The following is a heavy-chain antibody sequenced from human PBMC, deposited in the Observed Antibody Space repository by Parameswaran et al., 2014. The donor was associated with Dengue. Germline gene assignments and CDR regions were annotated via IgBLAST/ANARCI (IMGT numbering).Heavy chain of an antibody. CDR3: ARVRDCSSTSCYTGYYYYGMDV. Sequence: SWVRQAPGQGLEWMGGIIPILGIANYAQKFQGRVTITADKSTSTAYMELSSLRSEDTAVYYCARVRDCSSTSCYTGYYYYGMDVWGQGDHGHRLL. J-gene: IGHJ6*02. CDR2: IIPILGIA. V-gene: IGHV1-69*10. D-gene: IGHD2-2*02.